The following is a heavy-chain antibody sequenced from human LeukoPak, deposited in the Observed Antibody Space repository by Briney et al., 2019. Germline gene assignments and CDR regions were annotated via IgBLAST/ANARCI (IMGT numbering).Heavy chain of an antibody. V-gene: IGHV4-59*08. CDR1: GGSIGSNY. Sequence: SETLSLTCTVSGGSIGSNYWTWIRQPPGKGLECIGYIHYTGATNYNPSLKSRVTISVDTSKNQFSLKMTSVTAADTAVYFCAKYGNSGWVIDNWGQGTLVTVSS. CDR2: IHYTGAT. J-gene: IGHJ4*02. CDR3: AKYGNSGWVIDN. D-gene: IGHD6-19*01.